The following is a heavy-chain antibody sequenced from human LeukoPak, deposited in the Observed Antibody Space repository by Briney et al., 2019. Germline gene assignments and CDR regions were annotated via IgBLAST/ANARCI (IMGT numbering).Heavy chain of an antibody. Sequence: ASVKVSCKASGYPFDNYYMHWVRQAPGQGLEWMGWINPKSGVTNYAQKSQGRVTMTTDTASTTAYMELGRLRSDDTAIYYCARLLSARGYTYGYTVYWGQGTLVTVSS. CDR1: GYPFDNYY. D-gene: IGHD5-18*01. J-gene: IGHJ4*02. CDR2: INPKSGVT. V-gene: IGHV1-2*02. CDR3: ARLLSARGYTYGYTVY.